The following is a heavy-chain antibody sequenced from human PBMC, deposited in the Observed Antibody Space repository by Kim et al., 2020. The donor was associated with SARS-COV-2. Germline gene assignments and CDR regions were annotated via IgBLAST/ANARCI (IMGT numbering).Heavy chain of an antibody. CDR2: ISAYNGNT. CDR1: GYTFTSYG. CDR3: ARDGYCSSTSCQLGWFDP. J-gene: IGHJ5*02. V-gene: IGHV1-18*01. Sequence: ASVKVSCKASGYTFTSYGISWVRQAPGQGLEWMGWISAYNGNTNYAQKLQGRVTMTTDTSTSTAYMELRSLRSDDTAVYYCARDGYCSSTSCQLGWFDPWGQGTLVTVSS. D-gene: IGHD2-2*03.